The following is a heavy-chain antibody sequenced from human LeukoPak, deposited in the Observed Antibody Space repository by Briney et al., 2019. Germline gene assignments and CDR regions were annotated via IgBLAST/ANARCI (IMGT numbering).Heavy chain of an antibody. Sequence: GASVKVSCKASGYTFTSHGISWVRQAPGQGLEWMGWISAYNGNTNYAQKLQGRVTMTTDTSTSTAYMELRSLRSYDTAVYYCARVIRYNWNVPGFDMDVWGKGTTVTISS. CDR3: ARVIRYNWNVPGFDMDV. J-gene: IGHJ6*04. V-gene: IGHV1-18*01. D-gene: IGHD1-1*01. CDR1: GYTFTSHG. CDR2: ISAYNGNT.